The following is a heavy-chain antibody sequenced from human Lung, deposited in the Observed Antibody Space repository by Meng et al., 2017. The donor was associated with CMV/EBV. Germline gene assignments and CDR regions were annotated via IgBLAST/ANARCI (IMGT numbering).Heavy chain of an antibody. CDR1: GFTFDDYG. J-gene: IGHJ4*02. CDR3: ARGGYSSGWYGNYFDY. D-gene: IGHD6-19*01. V-gene: IGHV3-20*04. CDR2: INWNGGST. Sequence: GGSLRLXCAASGFTFDDYGMSWVRQASGKGLEWVSGINWNGGSTGYADSVKGRFTISRDNAKNSLYLQMNSLRAEDTALYYCARGGYSSGWYGNYFDYWGQGTLVTVSS.